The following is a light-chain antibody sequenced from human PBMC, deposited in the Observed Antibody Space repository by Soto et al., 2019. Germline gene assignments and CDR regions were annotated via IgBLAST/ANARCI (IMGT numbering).Light chain of an antibody. V-gene: IGKV3-15*01. CDR1: QGISTL. CDR3: QQYYDWPIT. J-gene: IGKJ5*01. CDR2: AAS. Sequence: EIVLTQSPATLSVSPGERATLFCRASQGISTLLAWYQQKPGQASRLLIYAASTRAAGIPARFSGSGSGTDFTLTISSLQSEDFAIYYCQQYYDWPITFGQGTRLDIK.